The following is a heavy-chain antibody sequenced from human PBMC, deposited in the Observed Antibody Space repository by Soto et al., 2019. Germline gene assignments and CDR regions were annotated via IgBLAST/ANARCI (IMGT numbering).Heavy chain of an antibody. J-gene: IGHJ4*02. Sequence: GGSLRLSCSASGFTFSSYAMHWVRQAPGKGLEYVSAISSNGGSTYYADSVKGRFTISRDNSKNTLYLQMYSLRADDTAVYYCAKDLKKEELDYHFDYWGQGTLVTVSS. V-gene: IGHV3-64*04. CDR1: GFTFSSYA. D-gene: IGHD1-26*01. CDR2: ISSNGGST. CDR3: AKDLKKEELDYHFDY.